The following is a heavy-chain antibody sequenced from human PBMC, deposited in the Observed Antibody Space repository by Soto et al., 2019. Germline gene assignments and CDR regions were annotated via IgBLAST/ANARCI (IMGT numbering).Heavy chain of an antibody. Sequence: EASVKVSCKASGYTFTTYGISWVRQAPGQGLEWMGWMRTYDGHTDYAQNLQGRVAMTTDTSTNTAYMELRSLRSDDTAIYYCARDRLHTSSSITFDYWGQGALVTVSS. V-gene: IGHV1-18*01. J-gene: IGHJ4*02. CDR3: ARDRLHTSSSITFDY. D-gene: IGHD6-6*01. CDR2: MRTYDGHT. CDR1: GYTFTTYG.